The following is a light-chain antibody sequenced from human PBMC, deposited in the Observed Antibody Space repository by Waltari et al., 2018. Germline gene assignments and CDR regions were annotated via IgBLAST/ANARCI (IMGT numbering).Light chain of an antibody. V-gene: IGKV3-15*01. CDR2: ETS. J-gene: IGKJ1*01. Sequence: ETVMTQSPATLFVSPGERATLPCRARLSVSRNLASYQQKPGQAPRLLIYETSTRATGIPARFSVGGSGTEFTLTISSPQSEDVAIYHCHQYNNWPPWTFGQGTKVEIK. CDR1: LSVSRN. CDR3: HQYNNWPPWT.